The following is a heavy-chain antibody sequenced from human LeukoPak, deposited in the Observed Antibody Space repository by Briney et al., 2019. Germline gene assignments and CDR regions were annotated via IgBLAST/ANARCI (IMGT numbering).Heavy chain of an antibody. D-gene: IGHD1-26*01. V-gene: IGHV3-33*01. CDR3: ARDHRIVGAFDY. CDR2: IWYDGSNK. Sequence: RGSLRLSCAASGFTFSSYGMHWVRQAPGKGLEWVAVIWYDGSNKYYADSVKGRFTISRDNSKNTLYLQMNSLRAEDTAVYYCARDHRIVGAFDYWGQGTLVTVSS. J-gene: IGHJ4*02. CDR1: GFTFSSYG.